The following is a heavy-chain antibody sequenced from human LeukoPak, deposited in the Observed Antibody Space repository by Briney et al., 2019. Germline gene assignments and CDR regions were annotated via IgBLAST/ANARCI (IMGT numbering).Heavy chain of an antibody. CDR1: GYTFTGYY. V-gene: IGHV1-2*02. D-gene: IGHD5-12*01. CDR2: INPNSGGT. J-gene: IGHJ4*02. Sequence: GASVKVSCKASGYTFTGYYMHWLRQAPGQGLEWMGWINPNSGGTNYAQKFQGRVTMTRDTSISTAYMELSRLRSDDTAVYYCARDRVDMFSYEAVWGQGTLVTVSS. CDR3: ARDRVDMFSYEAV.